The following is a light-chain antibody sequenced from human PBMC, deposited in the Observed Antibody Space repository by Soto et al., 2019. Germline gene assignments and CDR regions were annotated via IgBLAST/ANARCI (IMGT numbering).Light chain of an antibody. CDR1: QSVSSY. Sequence: EIVLTQSPGTLSLSPGERATLSCRASQSVSSYLAWHQQKPGQAPRLLIYDSSNRATGIPARFSGSGSGTDFTLTISSLEPEDFAVYYCQQRSNWPPTFGQGTKVEIK. J-gene: IGKJ1*01. CDR2: DSS. CDR3: QQRSNWPPT. V-gene: IGKV3-11*01.